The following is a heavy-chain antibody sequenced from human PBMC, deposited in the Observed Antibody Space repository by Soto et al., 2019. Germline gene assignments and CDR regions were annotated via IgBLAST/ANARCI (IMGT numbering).Heavy chain of an antibody. CDR3: ARVVGISSEQARAYYYYVMDV. CDR1: GGSISSVGFS. CDR2: LYHSGST. V-gene: IGHV4-30-2*01. J-gene: IGHJ6*02. D-gene: IGHD6-6*01. Sequence: SETLSLTCAVSGGSISSVGFSWSWIRQPPGKGREWIGFLYHSGSTYYNPSLKSRVTISVDRSKNQFSLKLSSVTAADTAVYYCARVVGISSEQARAYYYYVMDVWGQGTTVTVSS.